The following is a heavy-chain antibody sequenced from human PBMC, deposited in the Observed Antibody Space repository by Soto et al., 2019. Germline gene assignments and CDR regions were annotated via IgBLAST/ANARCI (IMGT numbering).Heavy chain of an antibody. D-gene: IGHD3-3*01. Sequence: GESLKISCAASGFTFSSYAMSWVRQAPGKGLEWVSAISGSGGSTYYADSVKGRFTISRDNSKNTLYLQMNSLRAEDTAVYYCAKEIFGVVIPPYFDYWGQGTLVTVSS. CDR3: AKEIFGVVIPPYFDY. CDR1: GFTFSSYA. V-gene: IGHV3-23*01. CDR2: ISGSGGST. J-gene: IGHJ4*02.